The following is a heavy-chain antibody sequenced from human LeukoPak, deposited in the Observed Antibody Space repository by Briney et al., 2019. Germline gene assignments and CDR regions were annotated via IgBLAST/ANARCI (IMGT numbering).Heavy chain of an antibody. CDR3: AKDMESAYDCSGYYSPFDS. Sequence: GGSLRLSCAASGFIFSDYYMSWIRQAPGKGLEWVSYISSSGSTMYYTDSVKGRFTISRDNAKDSLYLQMNSLRAEDTAVYYCAKDMESAYDCSGYYSPFDSWAQGTLVTVSS. V-gene: IGHV3-11*01. D-gene: IGHD3-22*01. J-gene: IGHJ4*02. CDR2: ISSSGSTM. CDR1: GFIFSDYY.